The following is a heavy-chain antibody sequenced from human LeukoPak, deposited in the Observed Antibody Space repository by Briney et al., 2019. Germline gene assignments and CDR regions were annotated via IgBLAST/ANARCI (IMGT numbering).Heavy chain of an antibody. D-gene: IGHD4-17*01. V-gene: IGHV4-30-4*01. J-gene: IGHJ4*02. CDR2: IYYSGST. CDR1: GGSISSGDYY. CDR3: ARENGDYVFFDY. Sequence: SQTLSLTCTVSGGSISSGDYYWSWIRRPPGKGLEWIGYIYYSGSTYYNPSLKSRVTISVDTSKNQFSLKLSSVTAADTAVYYCARENGDYVFFDYWGQGTLVTVSS.